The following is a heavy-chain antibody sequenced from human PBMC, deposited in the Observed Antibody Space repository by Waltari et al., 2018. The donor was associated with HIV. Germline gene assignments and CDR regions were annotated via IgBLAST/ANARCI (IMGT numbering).Heavy chain of an antibody. CDR3: AKTYYYDSSGYYFDY. CDR2: INPNSGGT. Sequence: QVQLVQSGAEVKKPGASVKVSCKASGYTFTGYYMHWVRQATGQGLAWMEWINPNSGGTNYAQKFQGRVTMTRDTSISTAYMELSRLRSDETAVYYCAKTYYYDSSGYYFDYWGQGTLVTVSS. J-gene: IGHJ4*02. CDR1: GYTFTGYY. D-gene: IGHD3-22*01. V-gene: IGHV1-2*02.